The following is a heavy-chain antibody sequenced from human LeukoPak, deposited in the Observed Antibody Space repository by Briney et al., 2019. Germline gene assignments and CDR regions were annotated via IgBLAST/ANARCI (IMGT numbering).Heavy chain of an antibody. CDR1: GFTFSSYW. CDR3: TRDLMDYDVSTGLHHYYMDV. V-gene: IGHV3-74*01. J-gene: IGHJ6*02. D-gene: IGHD3-9*01. Sequence: GGSPRLSCVASGFTFSSYWMHWVRQDPRKGLVWVSRISGDGRNINYADSVRGRFTISRDNAKNTLYLQMNTLRVEDTAVYYCTRDLMDYDVSTGLHHYYMDVWGQGTTVTVSS. CDR2: ISGDGRNI.